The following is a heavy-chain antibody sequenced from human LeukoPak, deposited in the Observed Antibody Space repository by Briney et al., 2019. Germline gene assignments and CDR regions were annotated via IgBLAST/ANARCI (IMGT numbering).Heavy chain of an antibody. D-gene: IGHD1-7*01. J-gene: IGHJ6*02. CDR3: AKETTPSVGYYYYGMDV. Sequence: GGSLRLSCAASGFTFDDYAMHWVRQAPGKGLEWVSLISWDGGSAYYADSVKGRFTISRDNSKNSLYLQMNSLRAEDTALYYCAKETTPSVGYYYYGMDVWGQGTTVTVSS. CDR2: ISWDGGSA. V-gene: IGHV3-43D*03. CDR1: GFTFDDYA.